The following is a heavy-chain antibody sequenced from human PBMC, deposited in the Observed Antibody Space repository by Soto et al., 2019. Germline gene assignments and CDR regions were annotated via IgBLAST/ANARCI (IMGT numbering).Heavy chain of an antibody. J-gene: IGHJ5*02. V-gene: IGHV4-4*02. CDR1: GGSISSTNW. CDR3: ARATSGWSGYSVES. CDR2: IYHSGST. Sequence: QVQLQQSGPGLVKPSGTLSLTCAVSGGSISSTNWWTWVRQPPGKGLEWIGEIYHSGSTNYNGSLKSRVTISVDKYKTPFSLKLNFVTAAATAVYYCARATSGWSGYSVESWGQGTLVTVSS. D-gene: IGHD6-19*01.